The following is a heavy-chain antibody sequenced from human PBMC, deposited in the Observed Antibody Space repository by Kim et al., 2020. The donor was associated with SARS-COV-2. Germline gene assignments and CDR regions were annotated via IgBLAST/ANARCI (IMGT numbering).Heavy chain of an antibody. CDR1: GGTFSSYA. J-gene: IGHJ4*02. V-gene: IGHV1-69*13. Sequence: SVKVSCKASGGTFSSYAISWVRQAPGQGLEWMGGIIPIFGTANYAQKFQGRVTITADESTSTAYMELSSLRSEDTAVYYCAREPREVFGGVIAYYFDYWGQGTLVTVSS. CDR2: IIPIFGTA. D-gene: IGHD3-16*02. CDR3: AREPREVFGGVIAYYFDY.